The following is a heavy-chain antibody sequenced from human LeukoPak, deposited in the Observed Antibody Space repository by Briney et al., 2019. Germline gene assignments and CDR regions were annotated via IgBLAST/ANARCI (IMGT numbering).Heavy chain of an antibody. CDR3: VSHRSSIAARPYYFDY. V-gene: IGHV4-30-2*01. D-gene: IGHD6-6*01. CDR2: IYHSGST. J-gene: IGHJ4*02. Sequence: SETLSLTCTVSGGSISSGGYYWSWIRQPPGKGLEWIRYIYHSGSTYYNPSLKSRVTISVDRSKNQFSLKLSSVTAADTAVYYCVSHRSSIAARPYYFDYWGQGTLVTVSS. CDR1: GGSISSGGYY.